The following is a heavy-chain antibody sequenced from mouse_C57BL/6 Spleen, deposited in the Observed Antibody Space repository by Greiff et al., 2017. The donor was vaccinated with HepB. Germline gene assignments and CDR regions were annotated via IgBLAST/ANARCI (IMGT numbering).Heavy chain of an antibody. CDR3: TRFYYDYEGFAY. Sequence: QVQLQQSGPELVKPGASVTLSCKASGYTFTDYEMHWVKQTPVHGLEWIGAIDPETGGTAYNQKFKGKAILTADKSSSTAYMELRSLTSEDSAVYYCTRFYYDYEGFAYWGQGTLVTVSA. J-gene: IGHJ3*01. CDR1: GYTFTDYE. D-gene: IGHD2-4*01. CDR2: IDPETGGT. V-gene: IGHV1-15*01.